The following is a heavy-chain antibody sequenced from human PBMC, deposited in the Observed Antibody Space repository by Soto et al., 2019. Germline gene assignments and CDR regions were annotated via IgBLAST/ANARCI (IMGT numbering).Heavy chain of an antibody. Sequence: PGGSLRLSCAASGFNFDDFGMSWVRQAPGKGLEWVSSISSSSSYIYYADSVKGRFTISRDNAKNSLYLQMNSLRAEDTAVYYCARDQPGYSYGYGLGYWGQGTLVTVSS. CDR3: ARDQPGYSYGYGLGY. D-gene: IGHD5-18*01. CDR2: ISSSSSYI. J-gene: IGHJ4*02. V-gene: IGHV3-21*01. CDR1: GFNFDDFG.